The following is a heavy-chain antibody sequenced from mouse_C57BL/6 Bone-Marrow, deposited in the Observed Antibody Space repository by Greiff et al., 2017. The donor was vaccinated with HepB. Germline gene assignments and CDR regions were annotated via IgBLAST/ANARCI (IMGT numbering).Heavy chain of an antibody. CDR3: ARWEIYYDYDLDY. J-gene: IGHJ2*01. Sequence: VQLQQSGAELARPGASVKLSCKASGYTFTSYGISWVKQRTGQGLEWIGEIYPRSGNTYYNEKFKGKATLTSDKSSSTAYMELRSLTSEDSAVYFCARWEIYYDYDLDYWGQGTTLTVSS. CDR1: GYTFTSYG. CDR2: IYPRSGNT. D-gene: IGHD2-4*01. V-gene: IGHV1-81*01.